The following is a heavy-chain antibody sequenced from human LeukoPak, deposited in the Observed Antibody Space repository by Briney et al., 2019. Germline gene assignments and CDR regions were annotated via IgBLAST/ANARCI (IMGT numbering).Heavy chain of an antibody. CDR3: AKWGDYDVLTGYYDSDY. D-gene: IGHD3-9*01. CDR1: GFTFSSYG. J-gene: IGHJ4*02. V-gene: IGHV3-30*18. Sequence: GGSLRLSCAASGFTFSSYGMHWVRQAPGKGLEWVAVISYDGSNKYYADSVKGRFTISRDTSKNTLYLQMNSLRAEDTAVYYCAKWGDYDVLTGYYDSDYWGQGTLVTVSS. CDR2: ISYDGSNK.